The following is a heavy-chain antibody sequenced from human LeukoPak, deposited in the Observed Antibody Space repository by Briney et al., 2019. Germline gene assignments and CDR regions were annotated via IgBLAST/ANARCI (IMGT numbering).Heavy chain of an antibody. D-gene: IGHD5-12*01. CDR2: INPNSGGT. Sequence: ASVKVSCKASGYSFTGYYMHWVRQAPGQALEWMGWINPNSGGTNYAQKFQGRVTMTRDTSISTAYMELSRLRSDDTAVYYCARSRATITLFDPWGQGTLVTVSS. J-gene: IGHJ5*02. CDR3: ARSRATITLFDP. V-gene: IGHV1-2*02. CDR1: GYSFTGYY.